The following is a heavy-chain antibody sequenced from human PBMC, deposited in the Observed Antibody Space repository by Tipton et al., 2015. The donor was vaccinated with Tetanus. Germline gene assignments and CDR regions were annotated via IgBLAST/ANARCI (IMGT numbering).Heavy chain of an antibody. CDR1: GVSSNTFY. J-gene: IGHJ5*02. CDR2: INHRGGL. Sequence: LSLTCAVHGVSSNTFYWSWLRQPPGKGLEWIGEINHRGGLAYNPSLKRRVAISVDTSQNRFSLNLTSVTAADTAFYYCAILPKHSLAPQGAPWGQGTLVTVSS. D-gene: IGHD6-19*01. V-gene: IGHV4-34*01. CDR3: AILPKHSLAPQGAP.